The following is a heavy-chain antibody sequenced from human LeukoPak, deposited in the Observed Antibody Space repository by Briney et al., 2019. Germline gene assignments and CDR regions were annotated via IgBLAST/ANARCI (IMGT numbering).Heavy chain of an antibody. CDR1: GGSISSGSYY. D-gene: IGHD3-22*01. J-gene: IGHJ3*02. CDR3: ARVTNYDSSGGFAFDI. CDR2: IYTSGNT. Sequence: PSETLSLTCTVSGGSISSGSYYWSWIRQPAGKGLEWIGRIYTSGNTNYNPSLKSRVTISVDTSKNQFSLKLSSVTAADTAVYYCARVTNYDSSGGFAFDIWGQGTMVTVSS. V-gene: IGHV4-61*02.